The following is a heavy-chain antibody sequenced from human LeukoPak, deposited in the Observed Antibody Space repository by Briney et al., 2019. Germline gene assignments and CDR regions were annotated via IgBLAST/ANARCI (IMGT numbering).Heavy chain of an antibody. CDR3: AKVNSGVALSNWYFDL. Sequence: GGSLRLSCAASGFTFSSYAMHWVRQAPGKGLEWVAVISYDGSNKYYADSVKGRFTISRDNSKNTLYLQMNSLRDEDTAVYCCAKVNSGVALSNWYFDLWGRGTQVTVSS. D-gene: IGHD2-15*01. CDR2: ISYDGSNK. V-gene: IGHV3-30*04. CDR1: GFTFSSYA. J-gene: IGHJ2*01.